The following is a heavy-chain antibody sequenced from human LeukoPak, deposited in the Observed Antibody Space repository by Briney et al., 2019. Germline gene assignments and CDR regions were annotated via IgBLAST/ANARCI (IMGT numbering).Heavy chain of an antibody. CDR2: INHIGNT. D-gene: IGHD4-17*01. V-gene: IGHV4-34*01. Sequence: SETLSLTCAVSGGSFSAYYWNWIRQPPGKGLEWIGEINHIGNTNYNPSLKSRVTISVDTSKNQFFLKLSSVTAADTAVYYCARGRDDSTTEYYYHGMDVWGQGTTVTVSS. J-gene: IGHJ6*02. CDR1: GGSFSAYY. CDR3: ARGRDDSTTEYYYHGMDV.